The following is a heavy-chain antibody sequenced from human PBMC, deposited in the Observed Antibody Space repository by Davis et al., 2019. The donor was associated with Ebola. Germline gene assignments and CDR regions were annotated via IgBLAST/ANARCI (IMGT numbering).Heavy chain of an antibody. V-gene: IGHV1-69*13. J-gene: IGHJ5*02. D-gene: IGHD4-17*01. CDR3: ARAEYGDYNNWFDP. Sequence: SVPVPCLASGGTFSSYALIWLRQAPGQGREWMGGIIPIFGTANYPQKFQGRVTITADESTSTAYMELSSLRSEDTAVCYCARAEYGDYNNWFDPWGQGTLVTVSS. CDR2: IIPIFGTA. CDR1: GGTFSSYA.